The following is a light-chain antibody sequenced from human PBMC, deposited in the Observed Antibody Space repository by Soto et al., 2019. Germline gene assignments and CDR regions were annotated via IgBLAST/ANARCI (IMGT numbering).Light chain of an antibody. CDR1: QSVSSN. V-gene: IGKV3-15*01. CDR3: QQYNNWPLT. CDR2: SAS. Sequence: EIVMTQSPATLSVSPGERATLSCRASQSVSSNLAWYHQKPGQAPRLLIYSASTRATGIPARFSGSDSGTEFTLTISSLQSEDFAGYYCQQYNNWPLTFGGGTKVEIK. J-gene: IGKJ4*01.